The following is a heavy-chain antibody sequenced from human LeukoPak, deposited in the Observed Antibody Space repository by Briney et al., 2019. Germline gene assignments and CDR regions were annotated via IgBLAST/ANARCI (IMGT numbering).Heavy chain of an antibody. J-gene: IGHJ6*02. CDR3: AKDPIAVAGNNYYRMDV. V-gene: IGHV3-30*18. D-gene: IGHD6-19*01. CDR1: GFTFSNYG. Sequence: GGSLRLSCAASGFTFSNYGMYWVRQAPGKGLEWVAVISSDGSNKYYGDSVKGRFTISRDNSKDTLYPQMNSLRAEDTAVFYCAKDPIAVAGNNYYRMDVWGQGTTVTVSS. CDR2: ISSDGSNK.